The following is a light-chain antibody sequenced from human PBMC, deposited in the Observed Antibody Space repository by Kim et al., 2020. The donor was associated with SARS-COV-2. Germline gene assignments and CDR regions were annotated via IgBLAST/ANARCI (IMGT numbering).Light chain of an antibody. CDR1: ESLVHHDGNTY. V-gene: IGKV2-24*01. J-gene: IGKJ2*01. CDR3: MQATQFPHT. CDR2: QIS. Sequence: EIVMTQTPLSSPVTLGHPASISCRSSESLVHHDGNTYLSWFQQRPGQPPRLLMYQISNRISGVPDRFSGTGAGTDFTLKITRVEAEDVGTYYCMQATQFPHTSGQGTKLEI.